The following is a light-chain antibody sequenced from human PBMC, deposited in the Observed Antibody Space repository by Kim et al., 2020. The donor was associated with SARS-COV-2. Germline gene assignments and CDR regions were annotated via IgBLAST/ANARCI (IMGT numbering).Light chain of an antibody. J-gene: IGLJ3*02. Sequence: SYELTQPPSVSVSPGQTASITCSGDKLGDKYACWYQQKPGQSPVLVIYQDSKRPSGIPERFSGSNSGNTATLTISGTQAMEEADYYCQAWDSSTGVFGGGT. V-gene: IGLV3-1*01. CDR2: QDS. CDR3: QAWDSSTGV. CDR1: KLGDKY.